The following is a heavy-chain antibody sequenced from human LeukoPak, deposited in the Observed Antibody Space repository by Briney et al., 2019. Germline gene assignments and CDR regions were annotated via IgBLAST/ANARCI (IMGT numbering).Heavy chain of an antibody. V-gene: IGHV3-48*03. D-gene: IGHD2-15*01. J-gene: IGHJ3*02. Sequence: MDWVRQAPGKGLERISYIDSNSRTIHYADSVRGRFTISRDNAKNSPFLQMNSLRAEDTAVYYCVREYCSGGSCSDAFDIWGQGTMVTVSS. CDR3: VREYCSGGSCSDAFDI. CDR2: IDSNSRTI.